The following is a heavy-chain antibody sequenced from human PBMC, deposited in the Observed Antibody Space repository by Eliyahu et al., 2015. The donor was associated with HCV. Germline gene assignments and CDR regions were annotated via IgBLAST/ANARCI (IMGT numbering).Heavy chain of an antibody. D-gene: IGHD6-13*01. CDR1: GFTFSSYS. J-gene: IGHJ5*02. CDR2: ISSSSSYI. Sequence: EVQLVESGGGLVKPGGSLRLSCAASGFTFSSYSMNWVRQAPGKGLEWVSSISSSSSYIYYADSVKGRFTISRDNAKNSLYLQMNSLRAEDTAVYYCARLKGGPGLAAAGFDPWGQGTLVTVSS. CDR3: ARLKGGPGLAAAGFDP. V-gene: IGHV3-21*01.